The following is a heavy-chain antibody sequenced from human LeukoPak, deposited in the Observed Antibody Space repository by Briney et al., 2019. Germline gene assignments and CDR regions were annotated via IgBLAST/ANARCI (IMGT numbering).Heavy chain of an antibody. V-gene: IGHV4-4*07. Sequence: SETLSLTCSVSGASIESFFWSWIRQSAGKELEWIGRISTTGSTYYNPSFKSRVTMSADASRSRFFMRLRSVTAADTAVYYCARSPATIGWNWGYYFDYWGQGSLVTVSS. CDR2: ISTTGST. J-gene: IGHJ4*02. CDR1: GASIESFF. CDR3: ARSPATIGWNWGYYFDY. D-gene: IGHD1-7*01.